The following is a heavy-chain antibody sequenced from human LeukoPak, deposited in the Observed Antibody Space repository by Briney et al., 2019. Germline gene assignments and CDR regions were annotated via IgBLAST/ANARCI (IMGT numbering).Heavy chain of an antibody. J-gene: IGHJ4*02. CDR1: GFTFSSYG. V-gene: IGHV3-33*01. CDR3: VRDMNYDSSGYPGPLDY. Sequence: PGGSLRLSCAASGFTFSSYGMHWVRQAPGKGLEWVAVIWYDGSNKFYADSVKGRFTISRDNSKNTLYLQMNSLRAEDTAVYYCVRDMNYDSSGYPGPLDYWGQGTLVTVSS. CDR2: IWYDGSNK. D-gene: IGHD3-22*01.